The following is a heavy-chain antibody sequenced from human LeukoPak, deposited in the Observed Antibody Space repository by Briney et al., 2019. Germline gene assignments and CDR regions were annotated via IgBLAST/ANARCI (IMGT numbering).Heavy chain of an antibody. D-gene: IGHD3-22*01. J-gene: IGHJ4*02. Sequence: GGSLRLSCAASGFTFSSYSMNWVRQAPGKGLEWVSYISSSGSTIYYADSVKGRFTIPRDNAKNSLYLQMNSLRAEDTAVYYCARDRHKYNYDSGGYPPYWGQGTLVTVSS. CDR3: ARDRHKYNYDSGGYPPY. CDR2: ISSSGSTI. CDR1: GFTFSSYS. V-gene: IGHV3-48*04.